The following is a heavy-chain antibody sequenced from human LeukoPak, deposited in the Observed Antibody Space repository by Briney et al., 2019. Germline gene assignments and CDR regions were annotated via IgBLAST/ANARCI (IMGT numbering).Heavy chain of an antibody. D-gene: IGHD1-26*01. J-gene: IGHJ4*02. Sequence: SVKVSCKASGFTFTSSAVQWVRQARGQRLEWIGWIVVGSGNTNYAQKFQERVTITRDVSTSTAYMELSSLRSEDTAVYYCAASIVGATNRDFDYWGQGTLVTVSS. CDR2: IVVGSGNT. V-gene: IGHV1-58*01. CDR1: GFTFTSSA. CDR3: AASIVGATNRDFDY.